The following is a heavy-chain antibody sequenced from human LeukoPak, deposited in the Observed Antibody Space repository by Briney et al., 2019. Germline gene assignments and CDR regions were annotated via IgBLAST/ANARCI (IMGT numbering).Heavy chain of an antibody. Sequence: RSSGPTLVNPTQTLTLTCSFSGFSLTTGGMSVTWIRQPPGKALEWLARIDWDDDKYYTTSLKTRLTISKDTSTSQVVLTMANMDPVDTATYYCARIRTIAAPFFDYWGQGHLVTVSS. CDR2: IDWDDDK. V-gene: IGHV2-70*11. J-gene: IGHJ4*02. CDR1: GFSLTTGGMS. D-gene: IGHD6-13*01. CDR3: ARIRTIAAPFFDY.